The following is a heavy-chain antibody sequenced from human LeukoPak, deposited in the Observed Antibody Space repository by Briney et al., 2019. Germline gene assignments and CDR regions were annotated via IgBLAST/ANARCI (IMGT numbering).Heavy chain of an antibody. CDR2: IWYDGSKK. CDR1: GFTFSDYG. Sequence: GGSLRLSCAAAGFTFSDYGIHWVRQAPGQGLEWVALIWYDGSKKYYADSVKGRFTISRDNTKNTLYLQLNSLRADDTAVYYCARAHSSSSTFDLWGQGTLVTVSS. D-gene: IGHD6-6*01. V-gene: IGHV3-33*01. CDR3: ARAHSSSSTFDL. J-gene: IGHJ4*02.